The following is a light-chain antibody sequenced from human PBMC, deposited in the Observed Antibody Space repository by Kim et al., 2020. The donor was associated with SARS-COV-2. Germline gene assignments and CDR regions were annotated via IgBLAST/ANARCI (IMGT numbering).Light chain of an antibody. CDR2: AAS. Sequence: LSPGERATLSCRASQSVSSYLAWYQQKPGQAPRRLIYAASNRATGIPARFSGSGSGTDFTLTISSLEPEDFAVYYCQERSNWPRTFGQGTKVDIK. CDR3: QERSNWPRT. V-gene: IGKV3-11*01. CDR1: QSVSSY. J-gene: IGKJ1*01.